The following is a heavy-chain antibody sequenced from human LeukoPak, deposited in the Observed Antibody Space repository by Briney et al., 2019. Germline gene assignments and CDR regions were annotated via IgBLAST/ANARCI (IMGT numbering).Heavy chain of an antibody. Sequence: SETLSLTCTVPDGSISSYYWSWIRQPPGKGLEWIGYIYYSGSTNYNPSLNSRVTMSVDTSKNQFSLKLSSVTAADTAVYYCARGSRSLGVTTVTRGFDYWGQGTLVTVSS. CDR1: DGSISSYY. J-gene: IGHJ4*02. CDR2: IYYSGST. V-gene: IGHV4-59*01. CDR3: ARGSRSLGVTTVTRGFDY. D-gene: IGHD4-17*01.